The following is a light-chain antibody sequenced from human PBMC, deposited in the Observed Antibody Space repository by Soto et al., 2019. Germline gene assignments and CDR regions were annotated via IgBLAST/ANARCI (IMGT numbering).Light chain of an antibody. J-gene: IGKJ3*01. Sequence: EIVLTQSPATLSLSPGERATLSCRASQSVSSYLACYQQKPGQAPRLLVSGTSSRATGIPDRFSGSGSGTDFTLTITRLEPEDSAVYYCQHYGTSPFTFGPGTKVHIK. V-gene: IGKV3-20*01. CDR2: GTS. CDR1: QSVSSY. CDR3: QHYGTSPFT.